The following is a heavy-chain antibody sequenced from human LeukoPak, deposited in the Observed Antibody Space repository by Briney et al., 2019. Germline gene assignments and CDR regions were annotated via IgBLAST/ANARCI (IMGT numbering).Heavy chain of an antibody. V-gene: IGHV4-34*01. CDR3: ARRAVYYFDY. CDR2: INHSGST. D-gene: IGHD3-16*01. CDR1: GGSFSGYY. J-gene: IGHJ4*02. Sequence: SETLSLTCAVYGGSFSGYYWSWIRQPPGKGLEWIGEINHSGSTNYNPSLKSRVTISVDTSKNQFSLKLSSVTAADTAVYYCARRAVYYFDYWGQGTLVTVSS.